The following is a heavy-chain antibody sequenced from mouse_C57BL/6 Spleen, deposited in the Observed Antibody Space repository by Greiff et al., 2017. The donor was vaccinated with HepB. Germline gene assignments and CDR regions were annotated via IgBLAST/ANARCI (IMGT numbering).Heavy chain of an antibody. CDR1: GYAFSSYW. CDR3: AREEMVTTGGYYAMDY. CDR2: IYPGDGDT. D-gene: IGHD2-2*01. J-gene: IGHJ4*01. V-gene: IGHV1-80*01. Sequence: QVQLKESGAELVKPGASVKISCKASGYAFSSYWMNWVKQRPGKGLEWIGQIYPGDGDTNYNGKFKGKATLTADKSSSTAYMQLSSLTSEDSAVYFCAREEMVTTGGYYAMDYWGQGTSVTVSS.